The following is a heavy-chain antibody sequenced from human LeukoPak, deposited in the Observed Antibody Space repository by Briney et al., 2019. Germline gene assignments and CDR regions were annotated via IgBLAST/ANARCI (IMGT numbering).Heavy chain of an antibody. CDR3: ARHLGTYSDH. Sequence: PGGSLRLSCAASGFXFSGYWIYWVRQAPGKGLVWVSLINSDGSSTNYADSVKGRFTIARDNAKNTLHLQVNSLRADDSAVYYCARHLGTYSDHWGQGTLVTVSS. J-gene: IGHJ4*02. CDR1: GFXFSGYW. CDR2: INSDGSST. V-gene: IGHV3-74*01. D-gene: IGHD7-27*01.